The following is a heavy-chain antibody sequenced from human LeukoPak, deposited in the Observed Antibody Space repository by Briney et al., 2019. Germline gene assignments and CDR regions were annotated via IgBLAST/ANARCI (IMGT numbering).Heavy chain of an antibody. CDR1: GYIFTSYY. CDR3: ATNFGADFEY. V-gene: IGHV1-2*02. CDR2: INPNNGAT. D-gene: IGHD4-17*01. J-gene: IGHJ4*02. Sequence: ASVKVSCKSSGYIFTSYYIHWVRLAPGQGLEWMGWINPNNGATNYAQRFQGRVTMTGDTSITTAYMELRRLRSDDTAVYYCATNFGADFEYWGQGTLVTVSS.